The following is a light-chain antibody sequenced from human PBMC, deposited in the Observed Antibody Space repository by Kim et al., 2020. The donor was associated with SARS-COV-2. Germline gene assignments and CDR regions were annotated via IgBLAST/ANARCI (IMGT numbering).Light chain of an antibody. CDR2: DNN. CDR3: QSYDRSLSAWV. Sequence: QSALTQPPSVSGAPGQRVTISCTGSSSNIGAGYDAHWYQQVPGAAPKLLIYDNNKRPSGVPDRFSGSKSDTSASLAITGLQTEDEADYYCQSYDRSLSAWVFGGGTQLTVL. V-gene: IGLV1-40*01. J-gene: IGLJ3*02. CDR1: SSNIGAGYD.